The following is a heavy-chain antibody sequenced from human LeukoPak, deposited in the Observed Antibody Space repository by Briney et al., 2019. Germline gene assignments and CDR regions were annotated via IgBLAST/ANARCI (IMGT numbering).Heavy chain of an antibody. Sequence: ASETLSLTCAVYGGSYSDYSWTWIRQPPGKGLEWIGEINQSGGTNYNPSLMRRVIMSVDTSKNQISLKVNSVTAADTAVYYCARVGYSFSLNDWSRIGLGAYPTKYYYYMDVWGKGTTVTVSS. D-gene: IGHD5-18*01. J-gene: IGHJ6*03. CDR3: ARVGYSFSLNDWSRIGLGAYPTKYYYYMDV. CDR1: GGSYSDYS. V-gene: IGHV4-34*01. CDR2: INQSGGT.